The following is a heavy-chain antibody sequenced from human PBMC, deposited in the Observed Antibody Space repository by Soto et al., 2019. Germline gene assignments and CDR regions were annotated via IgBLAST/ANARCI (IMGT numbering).Heavy chain of an antibody. V-gene: IGHV1-18*01. CDR1: GYTFTTYD. CDR3: ARDPYHVLMVNAPNLYGMDV. Sequence: QVQLVQSGAEVKKPGASVKVSCKASGYTFTTYDISWVRQAPGQGLEWMGRISTYNGNTNYPQSLQGRLTMTTDTSTTTAYMELRSLRSDDTAVYYWARDPYHVLMVNAPNLYGMDVWGQGTTGTVSS. D-gene: IGHD2-8*01. J-gene: IGHJ6*02. CDR2: ISTYNGNT.